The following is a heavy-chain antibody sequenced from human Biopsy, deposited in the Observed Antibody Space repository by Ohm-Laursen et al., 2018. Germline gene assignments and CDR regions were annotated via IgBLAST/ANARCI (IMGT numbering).Heavy chain of an antibody. CDR1: GGTFINYA. J-gene: IGHJ4*02. Sequence: ASVKVSCKASGGTFINYAISWVRQAPGQGLEWMGGIIPMFGTADYAQMFQGRVTISADESTSTSYMELSSLTTEDTAIYYCARGPHSGSHSCFDYWGQGTLVTVSS. V-gene: IGHV1-69*13. CDR2: IIPMFGTA. CDR3: ARGPHSGSHSCFDY. D-gene: IGHD1-26*01.